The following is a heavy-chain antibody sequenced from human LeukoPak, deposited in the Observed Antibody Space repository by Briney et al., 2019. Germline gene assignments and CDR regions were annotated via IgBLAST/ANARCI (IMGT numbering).Heavy chain of an antibody. D-gene: IGHD3-10*01. V-gene: IGHV1-18*01. CDR1: GYAFTSYG. CDR2: ISAYNGNT. Sequence: GASVKVSCKASGYAFTSYGIGWVRQAPGQGLEWMGWISAYNGNTNYAQKLQGRVTMTTDTSTSTAYMELRSLRSDDTAVYYCARVPTMVLWFDPLGQGTLVTVSS. J-gene: IGHJ5*02. CDR3: ARVPTMVLWFDP.